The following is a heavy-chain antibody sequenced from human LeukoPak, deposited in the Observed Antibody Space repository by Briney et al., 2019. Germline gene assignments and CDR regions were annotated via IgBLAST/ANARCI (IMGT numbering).Heavy chain of an antibody. Sequence: SVKVSCKASGGSFSNFAISWVRQAPGQGFEWLGGIFGTVTYAPNFQGRVSFTTDESTSTAYMELSGLTSEDTAVYYFVAQLVDAPPTFDYWGQGILVTVSS. V-gene: IGHV1-69*05. D-gene: IGHD1-1*01. CDR2: IFGTV. CDR3: VAQLVDAPPTFDY. CDR1: GGSFSNFA. J-gene: IGHJ4*02.